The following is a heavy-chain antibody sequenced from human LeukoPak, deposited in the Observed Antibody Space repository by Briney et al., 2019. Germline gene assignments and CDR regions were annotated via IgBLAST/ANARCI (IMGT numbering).Heavy chain of an antibody. Sequence: ASVKVSCKASGYTFTDYYMDWVRQAPGQGLEWMGWINPKNGGTNYAQKFQGRVTMTRDTSISTAYMEVSRLTSDDTAVYYCASRPGVSAGPLDYWGQGTLVTVSS. CDR1: GYTFTDYY. CDR3: ASRPGVSAGPLDY. CDR2: INPKNGGT. D-gene: IGHD6-13*01. V-gene: IGHV1-2*02. J-gene: IGHJ4*02.